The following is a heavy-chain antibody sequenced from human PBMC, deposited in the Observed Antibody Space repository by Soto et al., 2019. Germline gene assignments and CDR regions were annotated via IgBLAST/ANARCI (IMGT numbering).Heavy chain of an antibody. CDR2: IIPIFGTA. CDR3: TRTPFYCSSTSCDSNTGYNWFDP. Sequence: SVKVSCKASGGTFSSYAISWVRQAPGQGLEWMGGIIPIFGTANYAQKFQGRVTITADESTSTAYMELSSLRSEDTAVYYCTRTPFYCSSTSCDSNTGYNWFDPWGQGTLVTVSS. D-gene: IGHD2-2*02. V-gene: IGHV1-69*13. J-gene: IGHJ5*02. CDR1: GGTFSSYA.